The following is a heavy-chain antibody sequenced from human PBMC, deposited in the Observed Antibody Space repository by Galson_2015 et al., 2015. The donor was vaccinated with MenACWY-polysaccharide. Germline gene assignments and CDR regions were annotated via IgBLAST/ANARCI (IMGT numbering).Heavy chain of an antibody. Sequence: SLRLSCAASGFTFSNAWMSWVRQAPGKGLEWVGRIKSKTDGGTTDYAAPVKGRFTISRDDSKNTLYLQMNSLKTEDTAVYYCTTDLEDSSGYLDYWGQGTLVTVSS. D-gene: IGHD3-22*01. CDR1: GFTFSNAW. CDR3: TTDLEDSSGYLDY. J-gene: IGHJ4*02. V-gene: IGHV3-15*01. CDR2: IKSKTDGGTT.